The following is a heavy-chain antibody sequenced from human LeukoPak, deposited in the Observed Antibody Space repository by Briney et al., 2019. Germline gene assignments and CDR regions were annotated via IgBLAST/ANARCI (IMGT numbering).Heavy chain of an antibody. J-gene: IGHJ5*02. CDR3: ARDLCSCSGGECYEYKWFDP. CDR1: GFTVNSNY. CDR2: IYGGGST. D-gene: IGHD2-21*01. V-gene: IGHV3-53*04. Sequence: GGSLTLSCGASGFTVNSNYMAWVRQAPGKGLEWVAFIYGGGSTHYSESVRGRFTISRHNSNNTLYLQMGSLRPEDTGVYYCARDLCSCSGGECYEYKWFDPWGQGTLVTVSS.